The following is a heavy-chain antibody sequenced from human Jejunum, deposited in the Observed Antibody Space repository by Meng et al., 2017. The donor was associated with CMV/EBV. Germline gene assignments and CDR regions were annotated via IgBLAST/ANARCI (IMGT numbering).Heavy chain of an antibody. D-gene: IGHD1-7*01. CDR1: GASISSDIW. CDR2: VYHRGDT. V-gene: IGHV4-4*03. CDR3: GRDQGRELINH. Sequence: VQLAEPGPGLVKPPGTLSLTCTVSGASISSDIWWSWVRQPPGKGLEWIGEVYHRGDTNYNPSLKSRVDISVDKSKNQFYLSLFSVTAADTAVYYCGRDQGRELINHWGQGTLVTVSS. J-gene: IGHJ4*02.